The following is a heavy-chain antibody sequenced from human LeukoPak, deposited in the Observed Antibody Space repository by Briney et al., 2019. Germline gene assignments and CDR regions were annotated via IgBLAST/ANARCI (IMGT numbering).Heavy chain of an antibody. CDR3: AREDAPEFGMDV. D-gene: IGHD3-10*01. CDR1: GGSFSGYY. J-gene: IGHJ6*02. V-gene: IGHV4-34*01. CDR2: INHSGST. Sequence: SETLSLTCAVYGGSFSGYYWSWIRQPPGKGLEWIGEINHSGSTNYNPSLKSRVTISEDTSKNQFSLKLSSVTAADTAVYYCAREDAPEFGMDVWGQGTTVTVSS.